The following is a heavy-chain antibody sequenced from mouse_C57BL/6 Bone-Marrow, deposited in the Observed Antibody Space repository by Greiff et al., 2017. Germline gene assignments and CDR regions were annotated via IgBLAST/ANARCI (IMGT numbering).Heavy chain of an antibody. CDR3: VDYGGFAY. D-gene: IGHD2-4*01. CDR2: IYPRSGNT. CDR1: GYTFTSYG. Sequence: QVQLQQSGAELARPGASVKLSCKASGYTFTSYGISWVKQRTGQGLEWIGEIYPRSGNTYYNEKFKGKATLPADKSSSTAYMGLRSLTSEVSAVYFCVDYGGFAYWGQGTLVTVSA. V-gene: IGHV1-81*01. J-gene: IGHJ3*01.